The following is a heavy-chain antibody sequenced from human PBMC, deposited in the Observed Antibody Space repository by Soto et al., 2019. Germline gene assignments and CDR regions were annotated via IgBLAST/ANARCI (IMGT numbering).Heavy chain of an antibody. CDR1: GFTFSSYA. CDR2: ISYDGSNK. D-gene: IGHD6-19*01. CDR3: ARASKSPVRIAVAGTPIDY. V-gene: IGHV3-30-3*01. J-gene: IGHJ4*02. Sequence: QVQLVESGGGVVQPGRSLRLSCAASGFTFSSYAMHWVRQAPGKGLEWVAVISYDGSNKYYADSVKGRFTISRDNSKNTLYLQMNSLRADDTAVYYCARASKSPVRIAVAGTPIDYWGQGTLVTVSS.